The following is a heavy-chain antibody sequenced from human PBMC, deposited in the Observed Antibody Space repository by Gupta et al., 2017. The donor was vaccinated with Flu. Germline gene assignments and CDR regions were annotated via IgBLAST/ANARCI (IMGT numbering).Heavy chain of an antibody. CDR1: GFTFSSYG. V-gene: IGHV3-33*01. CDR3: ARDRGRNYFAHFDY. J-gene: IGHJ4*02. Sequence: QVQLVESGGGVVQPGRSLRLSCAASGFTFSSYGMHWVRQAPGKGREWVAVIWYDGSNKYYADAGKGRFTISRDNSKNTLYLQMNSLRDEDTAVYYCARDRGRNYFAHFDYWVQGNLVTVSS. CDR2: IWYDGSNK. D-gene: IGHD1-26*01.